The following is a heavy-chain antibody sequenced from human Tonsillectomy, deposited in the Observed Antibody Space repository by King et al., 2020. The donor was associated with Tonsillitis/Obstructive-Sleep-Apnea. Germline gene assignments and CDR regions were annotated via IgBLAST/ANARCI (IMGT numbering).Heavy chain of an antibody. V-gene: IGHV1-8*01. CDR2: MNPNSGNT. Sequence: VQLVQSGAEVKKLGASVKVSCKASGYTFTSYDINWVRQATRQGLEWMGWMNPNSGNTGYAQKFQGRVTMTRNTSISTAYMELSSLRSEDTAVYYCARFGCSSTSCYIDYWGQGTLVTVSS. D-gene: IGHD2-2*02. J-gene: IGHJ4*02. CDR1: GYTFTSYD. CDR3: ARFGCSSTSCYIDY.